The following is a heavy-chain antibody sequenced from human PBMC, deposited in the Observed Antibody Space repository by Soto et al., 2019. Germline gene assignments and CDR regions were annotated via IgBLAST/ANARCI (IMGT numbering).Heavy chain of an antibody. J-gene: IGHJ4*02. CDR1: GFTFSNYG. Sequence: QVQLVESGGGVVQPGRSLRLSCAASGFTFSNYGLHWVRQAPGKGLEWVAFISNGGSDKYYANSVKGRFTISRDNSKNTLYLQLNGLGDEDTAVYFCAKSVDCWGQGTLVTVSS. CDR2: ISNGGSDK. V-gene: IGHV3-30*18. CDR3: AKSVDC.